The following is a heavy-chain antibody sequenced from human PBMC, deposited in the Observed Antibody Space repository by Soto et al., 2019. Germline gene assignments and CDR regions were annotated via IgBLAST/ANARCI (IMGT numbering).Heavy chain of an antibody. V-gene: IGHV1-24*01. Sequence: ASVKVSCKVSGYTLTELSMHWVRQAPGKGLEWMGGFDPEDGETIYAQKFQGRVTMTEDTSTDTAYMELSSLRSEDTAVYYCATGIAVAGTSRGMEVWGQGTTVTVSS. CDR2: FDPEDGET. CDR3: ATGIAVAGTSRGMEV. J-gene: IGHJ6*02. CDR1: GYTLTELS. D-gene: IGHD6-19*01.